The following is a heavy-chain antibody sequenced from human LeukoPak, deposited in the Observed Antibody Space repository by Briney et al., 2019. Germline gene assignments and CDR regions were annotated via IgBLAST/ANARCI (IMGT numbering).Heavy chain of an antibody. CDR2: IIPIFGTT. V-gene: IGHV1-69*13. Sequence: SVKVSCKVSGDTFSSYGISWVRQAPGQGLQWMGGIIPIFGTTKYAQKFQGRVTITADESTSTAYMEMSSLRSEDTAVYYCARVNAAAGPDAFDIWGQGTMVTVSS. D-gene: IGHD6-13*01. CDR3: ARVNAAAGPDAFDI. J-gene: IGHJ3*02. CDR1: GDTFSSYG.